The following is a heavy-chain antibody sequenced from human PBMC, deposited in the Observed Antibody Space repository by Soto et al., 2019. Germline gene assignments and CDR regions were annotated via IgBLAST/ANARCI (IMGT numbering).Heavy chain of an antibody. CDR1: GYSFTSYW. V-gene: IGHV5-51*01. J-gene: IGHJ4*02. D-gene: IGHD6-19*01. Sequence: GESLKISCKGSGYSFTSYWIGWVRQMPGKGLEWMGIIYPGDSDTRYSPSFQGQVTISADKSINSVYLQWSSLKASDTAMYYCARHALGSSGWHYFDYWGQGTLVTVSS. CDR2: IYPGDSDT. CDR3: ARHALGSSGWHYFDY.